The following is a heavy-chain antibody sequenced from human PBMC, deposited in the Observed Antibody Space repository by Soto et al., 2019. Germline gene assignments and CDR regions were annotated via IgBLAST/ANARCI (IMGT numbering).Heavy chain of an antibody. V-gene: IGHV4-61*01. CDR1: GVSVSSINYY. CDR3: AREVTVPGRFGY. D-gene: IGHD6-19*01. CDR2: ISDDGTT. Sequence: QVQLQESGPGLVKPSETLTLTCTVSGVSVSSINYYWSWVRQPPGKGLEWIGYISDDGTTNYNPSLRRRVTISLDVSNNQYSLKLSSVNTVDTAVYYCAREVTVPGRFGYWGQGTLVTVSS. J-gene: IGHJ4*02.